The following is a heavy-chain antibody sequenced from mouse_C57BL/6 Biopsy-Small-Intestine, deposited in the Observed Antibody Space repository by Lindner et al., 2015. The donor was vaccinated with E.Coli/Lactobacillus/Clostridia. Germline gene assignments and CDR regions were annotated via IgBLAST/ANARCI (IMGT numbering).Heavy chain of an antibody. CDR3: APDGYDFDY. V-gene: IGHV1-39*01. Sequence: VQLQESGPELVRPGASVKISCKASGYSFIDFNMNWVKQSNGKSLEWIGLINPKVGTATYNQKFKGKATLTVDRSSSTAYMQLNSLTSEDSAVYYCAPDGYDFDYWGQGTTLTVSS. J-gene: IGHJ2*01. CDR1: GYSFIDFN. D-gene: IGHD2-2*01. CDR2: INPKVGTA.